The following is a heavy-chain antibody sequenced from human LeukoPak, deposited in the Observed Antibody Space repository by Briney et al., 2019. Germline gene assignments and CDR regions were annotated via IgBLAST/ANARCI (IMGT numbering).Heavy chain of an antibody. V-gene: IGHV3-21*01. D-gene: IGHD6-19*01. CDR1: GFTFSNYS. CDR3: ARDLSVTGTYWFDP. J-gene: IGHJ5*02. CDR2: ISSSSTYI. Sequence: PGGSLRLSCAASGFTFSNYSMNWVRQAPGKGLEWVSSISSSSTYIYYADSVKGRFTISRDNAKNSLSLQMNSLRAEDTAVYHCARDLSVTGTYWFDPWGQGTLVTVSS.